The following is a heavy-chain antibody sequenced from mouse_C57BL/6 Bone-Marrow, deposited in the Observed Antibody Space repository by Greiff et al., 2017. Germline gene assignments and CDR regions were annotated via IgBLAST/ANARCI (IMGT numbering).Heavy chain of an antibody. CDR2: ISGGGGNT. V-gene: IGHV5-9*01. Sequence: EVKVVESGGGLVKPGGSLKLSCAASGFTFSSYTMSWVRQTPEKRLEWVATISGGGGNTYYPDSVKGRFTISRDNAKNTLYLQMSSLRSADTALYYCASSYYSNYDPTWFAYWGQGTLVTVSA. CDR3: ASSYYSNYDPTWFAY. CDR1: GFTFSSYT. J-gene: IGHJ3*01. D-gene: IGHD2-5*01.